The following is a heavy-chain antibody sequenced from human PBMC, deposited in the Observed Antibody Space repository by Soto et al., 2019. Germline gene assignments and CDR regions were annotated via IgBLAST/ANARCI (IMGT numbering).Heavy chain of an antibody. CDR3: ARDGHQLPGDYYMDV. CDR1: GGSISSGGYY. J-gene: IGHJ6*03. V-gene: IGHV4-31*03. CDR2: IYYSGST. Sequence: QVQLQESGPGLVKPSQTLSLTCTVSGGSISSGGYYWSWIRQHPGKALEWIGYIYYSGSTYYNPSHKSRVTISVDTSKNQFSLKLSSVTAADTAVYYCARDGHQLPGDYYMDVWGKGTTVTVSS. D-gene: IGHD2-2*01.